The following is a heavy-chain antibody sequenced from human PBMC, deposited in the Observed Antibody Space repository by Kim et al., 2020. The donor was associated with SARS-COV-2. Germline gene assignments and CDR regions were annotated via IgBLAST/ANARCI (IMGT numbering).Heavy chain of an antibody. J-gene: IGHJ4*02. D-gene: IGHD3-22*01. Sequence: SETLSLTCAVYGGSFSGYYWSWIRQPPGKGLEWIGEINHSGSTNYNPSLKSRVTISVDTSKNQFSLKLSSVTAADTAVYYCARVWGYYYDSSGYYYVSLGRPLLGGYDYWGQGTLVTVSS. V-gene: IGHV4-34*01. CDR2: INHSGST. CDR3: ARVWGYYYDSSGYYYVSLGRPLLGGYDY. CDR1: GGSFSGYY.